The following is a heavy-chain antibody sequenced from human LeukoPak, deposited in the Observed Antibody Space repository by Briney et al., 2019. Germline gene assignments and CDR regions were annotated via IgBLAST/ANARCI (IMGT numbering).Heavy chain of an antibody. J-gene: IGHJ4*02. Sequence: QTGGSLRLSCAASGFTVSSNYMSWVRQAPGKGLEWVSVIYSAGDTSYADSVKGRFTISRDNSKDTLYLQMDSLRAEDTAVYYCARGYSSTLFDYWGQGTLVTVSS. V-gene: IGHV3-53*01. D-gene: IGHD2-2*01. CDR3: ARGYSSTLFDY. CDR1: GFTVSSNY. CDR2: IYSAGDT.